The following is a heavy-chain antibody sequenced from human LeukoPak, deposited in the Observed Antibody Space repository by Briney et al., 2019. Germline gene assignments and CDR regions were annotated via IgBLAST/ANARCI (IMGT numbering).Heavy chain of an antibody. CDR2: IYYSGST. J-gene: IGHJ5*02. CDR1: GYSISSGYY. CDR3: ARGAWYGSGSYGFDP. Sequence: SETLSLTCAASGYSISSGYYWGWIRQPPGKGLEWIGSIYYSGSTYYNPSLKSRVTISGDTSKNQFSLKLSSVTAADTAVYYCARGAWYGSGSYGFDPWGQGTLVIVSS. V-gene: IGHV4-38-2*01. D-gene: IGHD3-10*01.